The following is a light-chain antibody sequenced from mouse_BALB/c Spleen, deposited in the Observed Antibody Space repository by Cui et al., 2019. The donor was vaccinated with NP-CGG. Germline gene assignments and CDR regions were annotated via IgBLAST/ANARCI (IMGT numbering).Light chain of an antibody. Sequence: AVVTQESALTTSPGKTVTLTCRSSTGAVTTSNYANWVQKKPDHLFTGLIGGTNNRAPGVPARFSGSLIGDKAALTITGAQTEDETIYFCALWYSNHWVFGGGTKLTVL. CDR3: ALWYSNHWV. V-gene: IGLV1*01. CDR2: GTN. CDR1: TGAVTTSNY. J-gene: IGLJ1*01.